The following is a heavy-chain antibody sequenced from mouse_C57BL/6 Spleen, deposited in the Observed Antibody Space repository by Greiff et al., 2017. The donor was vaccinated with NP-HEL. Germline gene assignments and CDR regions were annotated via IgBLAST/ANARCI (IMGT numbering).Heavy chain of an antibody. CDR2: IDPETGGT. J-gene: IGHJ4*01. V-gene: IGHV1-15*01. CDR3: TREGSYDYGGRYCYAMDY. Sequence: QVQLKESGAELVRPGASVTLSCKASGYTFTDYEMHWVKQTPVHGLEWIGAIDPETGGTAYNQKFKGKAILTADKSSSTAYMELRSLTSEDSAVYYCTREGSYDYGGRYCYAMDYWGQGTSVTVSS. D-gene: IGHD2-4*01. CDR1: GYTFTDYE.